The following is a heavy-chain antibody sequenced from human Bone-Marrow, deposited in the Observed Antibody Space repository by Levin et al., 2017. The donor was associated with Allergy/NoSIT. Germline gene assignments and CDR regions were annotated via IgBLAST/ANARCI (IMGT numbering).Heavy chain of an antibody. V-gene: IGHV3-23*01. J-gene: IGHJ4*02. D-gene: IGHD2-8*02. CDR1: GFTFTEYA. CDR3: AKDRYCVGGICPVDY. CDR2: ISGSGDVT. Sequence: GESLRLSCATSGFTFTEYAMNWVRQAPGEGLEWVSHISGSGDVTSYADSVKGRFTVSKDFSKNTLDLQMNSLRAEDTAIYYCAKDRYCVGGICPVDYWGQGTLVTVSS.